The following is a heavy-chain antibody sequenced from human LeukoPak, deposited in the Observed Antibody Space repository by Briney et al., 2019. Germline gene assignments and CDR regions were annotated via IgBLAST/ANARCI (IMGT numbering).Heavy chain of an antibody. CDR1: SGSFSGYY. CDR2: INHSGST. D-gene: IGHD3-3*01. V-gene: IGHV4-34*01. J-gene: IGHJ4*02. CDR3: ARGYDFWSGYLLDY. Sequence: KPSATLSLTCVVYSGSFSGYYWSWIRQPPGKGLEWIGEINHSGSTNYNPSLKSRVTISVDTSKNQFSLKLSSVTAADTAVYYCARGYDFWSGYLLDYWGQGTLVTVSS.